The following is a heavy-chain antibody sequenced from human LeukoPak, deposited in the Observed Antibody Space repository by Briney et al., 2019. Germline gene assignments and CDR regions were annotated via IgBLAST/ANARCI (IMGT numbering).Heavy chain of an antibody. CDR1: GYSFTSYW. J-gene: IGHJ6*02. Sequence: GESLKISCKGSGYSFTSYWIGWVRQMPGKGLEWMGIIYPGDSDTRYSPSFQGQVTISADKSISTAYLQWSSLKASDSAMYYCARSGYCSGGSCYGMDVRGQGTTVTVSS. V-gene: IGHV5-51*01. CDR3: ARSGYCSGGSCYGMDV. D-gene: IGHD2-15*01. CDR2: IYPGDSDT.